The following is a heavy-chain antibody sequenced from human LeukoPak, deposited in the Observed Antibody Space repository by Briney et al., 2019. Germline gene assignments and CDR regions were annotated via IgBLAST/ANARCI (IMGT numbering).Heavy chain of an antibody. Sequence: GASVKVSCKASGYTFTSYGISWVRQAPGQGLEWMGWISAYNGNTNYAQKLQGRVTMTTDTSTSTAYMELRSLRSDDTAVYYCARGYFDWLSPSAQNWFDPWGQGTLVTVSS. CDR2: ISAYNGNT. J-gene: IGHJ5*02. V-gene: IGHV1-18*01. CDR3: ARGYFDWLSPSAQNWFDP. CDR1: GYTFTSYG. D-gene: IGHD3-9*01.